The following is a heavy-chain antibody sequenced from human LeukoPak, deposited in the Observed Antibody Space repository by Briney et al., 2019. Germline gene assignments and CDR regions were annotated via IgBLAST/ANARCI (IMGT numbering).Heavy chain of an antibody. V-gene: IGHV3-23*01. CDR2: VTASAGNT. CDR1: GFAFSSYA. CDR3: AKGDYYGSGSFFKKGMDV. Sequence: GGSLRLSCAASGFAFSSYAMSWVRQAPGKGLEWVSAVTASAGNTYYADSVKGRFTISRDNSKNTLYLQVTSLRAEDTAVYYCAKGDYYGSGSFFKKGMDVGDQGTTVTVSS. D-gene: IGHD3-10*01. J-gene: IGHJ6*02.